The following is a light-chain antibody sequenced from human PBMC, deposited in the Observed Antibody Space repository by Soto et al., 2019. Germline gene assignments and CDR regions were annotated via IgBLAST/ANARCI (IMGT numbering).Light chain of an antibody. V-gene: IGKV1-16*02. CDR3: QQYDSYPRT. CDR2: ATS. J-gene: IGKJ2*01. Sequence: DIQMTQSPSSLSASVGDRVTITCRASQVITKYVAWFQQKPGKAPQSLIYATSRLQRGIPSKFSSSGSRTDFTLTISSLQPEDFATYYCQQYDSYPRTFGQGTRLEMK. CDR1: QVITKY.